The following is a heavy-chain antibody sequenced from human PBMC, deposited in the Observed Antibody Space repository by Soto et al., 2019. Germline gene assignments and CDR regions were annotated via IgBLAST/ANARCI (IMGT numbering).Heavy chain of an antibody. CDR3: ARGDYGAYDLDY. Sequence: VGSLRLSCAASGFTFSSYAMHWVRQSPGKGLEWVAVISYDGSNKYHADSVKGRFTISRDNSKNTLYLQMNSLRAEDTAVYYCARGDYGAYDLDYWGQGTLFTVSS. D-gene: IGHD4-17*01. CDR1: GFTFSSYA. V-gene: IGHV3-30-3*01. J-gene: IGHJ4*02. CDR2: ISYDGSNK.